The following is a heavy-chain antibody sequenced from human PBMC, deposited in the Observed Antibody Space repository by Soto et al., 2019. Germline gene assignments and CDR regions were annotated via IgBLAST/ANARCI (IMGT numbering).Heavy chain of an antibody. CDR2: ISRSSIYI. J-gene: IGHJ4*02. CDR1: GFTFSSFT. V-gene: IGHV3-21*02. Sequence: EVQLVESGGGLVKPGGSLRLSCAASGFTFSSFTMHWVRQAPGKGLEWVASISRSSIYIYYSDSLKGRVTISRDNAKNSLYLQMDSRRVEDTALYYCAREELDYWGQGTLVTDSS. D-gene: IGHD1-1*01. CDR3: AREELDY.